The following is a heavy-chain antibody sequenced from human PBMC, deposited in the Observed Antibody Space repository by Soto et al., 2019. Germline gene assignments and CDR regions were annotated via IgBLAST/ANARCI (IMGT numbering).Heavy chain of an antibody. CDR3: ARDLRPIFGVVMPYYYYYGMDV. CDR2: IIPIFGTA. V-gene: IGHV1-69*01. Sequence: QVQLVQSGAEVQKPGSSVKVSCKASGGTFSSYAISWVRQAPGQGLEWMGGIIPIFGTANYAQKFQGRVTITADESTSTAYMELSSLRSEDTAVYYCARDLRPIFGVVMPYYYYYGMDVWGQGTTVTVSS. J-gene: IGHJ6*02. D-gene: IGHD3-3*01. CDR1: GGTFSSYA.